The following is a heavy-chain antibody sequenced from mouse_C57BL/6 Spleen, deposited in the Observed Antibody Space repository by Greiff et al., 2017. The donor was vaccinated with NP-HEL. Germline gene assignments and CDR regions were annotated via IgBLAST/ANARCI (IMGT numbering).Heavy chain of an antibody. J-gene: IGHJ4*01. CDR3: ARKGPTVVAPYYYAMDY. CDR2: IYPGSGST. V-gene: IGHV1-55*01. D-gene: IGHD1-1*01. CDR1: GYTFTSYW. Sequence: QVQLQQPGAELVKPGASVKMSCKASGYTFTSYWITWVKQRPGQGLEWIGDIYPGSGSTNYNEKFKSKATLTVDTSSSTAYMQLSSLTSEDSAVYYSARKGPTVVAPYYYAMDYWGQGTSVTVSS.